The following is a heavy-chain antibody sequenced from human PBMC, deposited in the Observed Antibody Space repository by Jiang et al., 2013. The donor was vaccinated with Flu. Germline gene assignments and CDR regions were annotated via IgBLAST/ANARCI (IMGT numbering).Heavy chain of an antibody. Sequence: LLKPSETLSLTCAVYGGSFSGYYWSWIRQPPGKGLEWIGEINHSGSTNYNPSLKSRVTISVDTSKNQFSLKLSSVTAADTAVYYCARGNSSGWYGYYYYYYGMDVWGQGTTVTVSS. CDR2: INHSGST. J-gene: IGHJ6*02. D-gene: IGHD6-19*01. CDR1: GGSFSGYY. V-gene: IGHV4-34*01. CDR3: ARGNSSGWYGYYYYYYGMDV.